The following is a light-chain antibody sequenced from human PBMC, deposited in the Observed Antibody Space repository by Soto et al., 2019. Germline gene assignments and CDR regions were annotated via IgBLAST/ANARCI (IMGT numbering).Light chain of an antibody. CDR2: KAS. V-gene: IGKV1-5*03. Sequence: DIQMTQSPSTLSASVGDRVTITCRASQSISSWLDWYQQKPGRAPKLLIYKASSLESGVPSRFSGSGSGTEFTLTISSLQPDDFATYYCQQYNSQWTFGQGTKVEFK. CDR3: QQYNSQWT. CDR1: QSISSW. J-gene: IGKJ1*01.